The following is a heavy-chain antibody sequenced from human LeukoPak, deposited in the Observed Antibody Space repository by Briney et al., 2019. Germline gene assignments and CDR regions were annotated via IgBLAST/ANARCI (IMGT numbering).Heavy chain of an antibody. Sequence: GGSLRLSCAASGFTVSSNYMSWVRQAPGKGLEWVSVIYSGGSTYYADSVKGRFTISRDNSKYTLYLQMNSLRAEDTAVYYCASGSGSYRTPYYYMDVWGTGTTVTVSS. D-gene: IGHD3-10*01. CDR3: ASGSGSYRTPYYYMDV. CDR2: IYSGGST. V-gene: IGHV3-53*01. J-gene: IGHJ6*03. CDR1: GFTVSSNY.